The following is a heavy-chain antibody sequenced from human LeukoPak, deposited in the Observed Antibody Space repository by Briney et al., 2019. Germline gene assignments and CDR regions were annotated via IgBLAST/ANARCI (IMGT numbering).Heavy chain of an antibody. J-gene: IGHJ6*02. CDR1: GYTFTSYD. Sequence: ASVKVSCKASGYTFTSYDINWVRQATGQGLEWMGWMNPNSGNTGYAQKFQGRVTMTRNTSISTVYMELSSLRSEDTAVYYCARGLKQRLGQHGMDVWGQGTTVTVPS. CDR3: ARGLKQRLGQHGMDV. V-gene: IGHV1-8*01. CDR2: MNPNSGNT. D-gene: IGHD6-19*01.